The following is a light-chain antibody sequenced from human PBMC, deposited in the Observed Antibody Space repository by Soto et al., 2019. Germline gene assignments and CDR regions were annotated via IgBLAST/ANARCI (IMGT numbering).Light chain of an antibody. CDR2: SAT. Sequence: EIVLTQSPGTLSLSPGERATISCRASQTVGNNYLAWYQQKAGQAPRLLIHSATFRATGIPDRFTGSGSGTDFTLTVSRLEPEDYAVYYCHQHATAPLTFGQGTTLEI. V-gene: IGKV3-20*01. J-gene: IGKJ2*01. CDR3: HQHATAPLT. CDR1: QTVGNNY.